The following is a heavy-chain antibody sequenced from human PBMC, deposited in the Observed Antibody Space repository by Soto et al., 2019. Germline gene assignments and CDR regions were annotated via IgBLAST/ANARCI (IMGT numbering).Heavy chain of an antibody. CDR3: AREEYSKTISDGYQDYHMDV. CDR2: IKQDGNEK. V-gene: IGHV3-7*01. D-gene: IGHD5-18*01. Sequence: PGGSLRLSCAASGFTFSDYLMTWVRQAPGKGLEWVATIKQDGNEKYYVDSVKGRFTISRDNAKNSLYLQMNGLRAEDTAVYYCAREEYSKTISDGYQDYHMDVWGQGTTVTVSS. J-gene: IGHJ6*02. CDR1: GFTFSDYL.